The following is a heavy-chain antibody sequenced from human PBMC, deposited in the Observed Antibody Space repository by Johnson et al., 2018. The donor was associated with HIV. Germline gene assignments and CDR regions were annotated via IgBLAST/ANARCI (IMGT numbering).Heavy chain of an antibody. CDR2: ISGSGGST. CDR3: ARDPLENDYIWGQGAFDI. D-gene: IGHD3-16*01. J-gene: IGHJ3*02. Sequence: VQLVESGGGVVQPGRSLRLSCAAAGFTFSSYAMSWVRQAPGKGLEWVSAISGSGGSTYYADSVKGRFTISRDNSKNTLYLQMKSLRAEDMAVYYCARDPLENDYIWGQGAFDIWGQGTMVTVSS. CDR1: GFTFSSYA. V-gene: IGHV3-23*04.